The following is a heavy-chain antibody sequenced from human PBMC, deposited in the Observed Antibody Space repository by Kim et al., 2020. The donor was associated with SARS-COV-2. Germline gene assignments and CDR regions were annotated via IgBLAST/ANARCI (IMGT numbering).Heavy chain of an antibody. D-gene: IGHD3-10*01. Sequence: GGSLRLSCAASGFTFSSYAMSWVRQAPGKGLEWVSAISGSGGSTYYADSVKGRFTISRDNSKNTLYLQMNSLRAEDTAVYYCAKYYGSGSYYNVPFDYWGQGTLVTVSS. CDR2: ISGSGGST. CDR1: GFTFSSYA. CDR3: AKYYGSGSYYNVPFDY. V-gene: IGHV3-23*01. J-gene: IGHJ4*02.